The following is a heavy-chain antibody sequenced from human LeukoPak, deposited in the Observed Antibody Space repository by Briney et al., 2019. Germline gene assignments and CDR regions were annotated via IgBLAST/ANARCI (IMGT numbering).Heavy chain of an antibody. CDR3: AKGRWGLIINNFDI. J-gene: IGHJ3*02. D-gene: IGHD3-10*01. Sequence: GGSLRLSCAASGFTFDDYGMSWVRQAPGKGLEWVSVTSESGGSTHYADSVKGRFTIYRDNSKNTLYLQMNSLRGEDTAVYYCAKGRWGLIINNFDIWGQGTMVSVSS. CDR2: TSESGGST. CDR1: GFTFDDYG. V-gene: IGHV3-23*01.